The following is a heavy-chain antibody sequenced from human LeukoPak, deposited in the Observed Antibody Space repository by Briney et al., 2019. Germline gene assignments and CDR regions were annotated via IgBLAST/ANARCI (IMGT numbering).Heavy chain of an antibody. CDR3: ARDVGATKSDAFDI. D-gene: IGHD1-26*01. V-gene: IGHV3-30*02. J-gene: IGHJ3*02. CDR1: GYIFSSYG. Sequence: TGGSLRLSCVASGYIFSSYGMHWVRQAPGKGLEWVAFIRYDGSNKYYADSVKGRFTISRDNSKNTLYLQMNSLRAEDTAVYYCARDVGATKSDAFDIWGQGTMVTVSS. CDR2: IRYDGSNK.